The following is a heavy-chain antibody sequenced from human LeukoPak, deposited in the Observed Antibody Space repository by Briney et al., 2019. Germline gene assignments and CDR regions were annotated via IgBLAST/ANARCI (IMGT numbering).Heavy chain of an antibody. Sequence: PSETLSLTCTVSGGSISSSSYYWGWIRQPPGKGLEWIGSIYYSGSTYYNPSLKSRVTISVDTSKNQFSLKLSSVTAADTAVYSCARALWSGSYRRSYAFDIWGQGTMVTVSS. J-gene: IGHJ3*02. CDR1: GGSISSSSYY. CDR2: IYYSGST. V-gene: IGHV4-39*01. CDR3: ARALWSGSYRRSYAFDI. D-gene: IGHD1-26*01.